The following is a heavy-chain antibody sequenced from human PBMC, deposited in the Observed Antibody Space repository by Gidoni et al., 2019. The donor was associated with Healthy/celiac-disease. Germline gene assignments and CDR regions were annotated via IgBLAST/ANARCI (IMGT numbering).Heavy chain of an antibody. Sequence: QVQLVQSGAEAKKPGASVKVSCKASGYTFTGYYMHWVRQAPGQGLEWMGRINPHSGGTNYAQKFQGRVTMTRDTSISTAYMELSRLRSDDTAVYYCARINWDGYSFDYWGQGTLVTVSS. CDR1: GYTFTGYY. J-gene: IGHJ4*02. CDR2: INPHSGGT. D-gene: IGHD1-1*01. V-gene: IGHV1-2*06. CDR3: ARINWDGYSFDY.